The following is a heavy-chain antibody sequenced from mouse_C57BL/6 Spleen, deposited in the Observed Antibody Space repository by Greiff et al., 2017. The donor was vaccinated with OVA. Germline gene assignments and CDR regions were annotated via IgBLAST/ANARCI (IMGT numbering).Heavy chain of an antibody. CDR1: GFTFSSYA. CDR2: ISSGGDYI. J-gene: IGHJ4*01. Sequence: LVESGEGLVKPGGSLKLSCAASGFTFSSYAMSWVRQTPEKRLEWVAYISSGGDYIYYADTVKGRFTISRDNARNTLYLQMSSLKSEDTAMYYCTRDYTLFYAMDYWGQGTSVTVSS. CDR3: TRDYTLFYAMDY. V-gene: IGHV5-9-1*02. D-gene: IGHD2-12*01.